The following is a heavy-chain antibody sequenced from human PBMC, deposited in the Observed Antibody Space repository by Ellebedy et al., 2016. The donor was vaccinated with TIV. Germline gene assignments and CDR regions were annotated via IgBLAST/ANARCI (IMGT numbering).Heavy chain of an antibody. Sequence: GESLKTSCAASGFTFSSHNMIWVRQAPGQGLEWISYISSTTLTTEYADSVKGRFTISRDNAKNSVNLQMNSLRAEDTAVYFCARDMGRWLQFLDYWGQGTLVTVSS. D-gene: IGHD5-24*01. V-gene: IGHV3-48*04. J-gene: IGHJ4*02. CDR3: ARDMGRWLQFLDY. CDR1: GFTFSSHN. CDR2: ISSTTLTT.